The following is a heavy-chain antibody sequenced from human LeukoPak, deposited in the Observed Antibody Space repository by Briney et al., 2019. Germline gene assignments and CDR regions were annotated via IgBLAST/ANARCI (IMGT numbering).Heavy chain of an antibody. CDR2: ISSTGETI. CDR1: ELTFHTYE. CDR3: STTYGDYDQGDY. Sequence: GGSLRLSCAISELTFHTYEMNWVRQAPGKGLEWVAYISSTGETIYYADSVKGRFTISRDNDRSSLYLQMNRLRVGDTAVYYCSTTYGDYDQGDYWGQGTLVTVSS. D-gene: IGHD4-17*01. J-gene: IGHJ4*02. V-gene: IGHV3-48*03.